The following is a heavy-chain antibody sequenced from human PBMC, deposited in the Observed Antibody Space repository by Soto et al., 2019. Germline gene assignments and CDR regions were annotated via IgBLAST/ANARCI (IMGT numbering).Heavy chain of an antibody. CDR3: ARDSYYDFWSGYYTHPGYYYMDV. J-gene: IGHJ6*03. D-gene: IGHD3-3*01. V-gene: IGHV3-21*01. CDR2: ISSSSSYI. Sequence: GGSLRLSCAASGFTFSSYSMNWVRQAPGKGLEWVSSISSSSSYIYYADSVKGRFTISRDNAKNSLYLQMNSLRAEDTAVYYCARDSYYDFWSGYYTHPGYYYMDVWGKGTTVTVS. CDR1: GFTFSSYS.